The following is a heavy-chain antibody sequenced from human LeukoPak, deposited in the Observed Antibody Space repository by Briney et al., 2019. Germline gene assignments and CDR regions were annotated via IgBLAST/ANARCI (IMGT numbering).Heavy chain of an antibody. V-gene: IGHV3-23*01. CDR1: GFTFSSCA. Sequence: GGSLRLSCAASGFTFSSCAMHWVRQAPGKGLEWVSAISCSGGSTYYADSVKGRFTISKENSKNTLYLQMNSLRAEDTAVYYCAKEGVGGFYYDSSGYYYFDYWGQGTLVTVSS. J-gene: IGHJ4*02. D-gene: IGHD3-22*01. CDR2: ISCSGGST. CDR3: AKEGVGGFYYDSSGYYYFDY.